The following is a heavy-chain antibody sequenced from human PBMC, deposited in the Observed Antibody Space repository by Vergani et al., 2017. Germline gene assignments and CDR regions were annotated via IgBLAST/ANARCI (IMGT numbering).Heavy chain of an antibody. D-gene: IGHD3-16*01. CDR2: ITWVGDIS. V-gene: IGHV3-43D*04. Sequence: EVRMVESGGAVVHPGGSLRLSCVASGFTFDSYAIHWVRQAPGKALEWVSLITWVGDISEYADSVRGRFTVSRDNSNNSVSLHMKSLRREDAGTYFGGKGSSSRGCSSTYGGYIDSWGPGTSVTVSS. CDR3: GKGSSSRGCSSTYGGYIDS. J-gene: IGHJ4*02. CDR1: GFTFDSYA.